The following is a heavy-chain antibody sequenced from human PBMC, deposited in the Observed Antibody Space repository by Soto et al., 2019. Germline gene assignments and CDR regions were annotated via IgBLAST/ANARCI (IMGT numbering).Heavy chain of an antibody. V-gene: IGHV1-8*01. CDR1: GYTFTSYD. D-gene: IGHD3-10*01. CDR3: ARVRRHLLLWFGELSIDPSPGWFDP. CDR2: MNPNSGNT. Sequence: ASVKVSCKASGYTFTSYDINWVRQATGQGLEWMGWMNPNSGNTGYAQKFQGRVTMTRNTSISTAYMELSSLRSEDTAEYYCARVRRHLLLWFGELSIDPSPGWFDPWGQGTLVTVSS. J-gene: IGHJ5*02.